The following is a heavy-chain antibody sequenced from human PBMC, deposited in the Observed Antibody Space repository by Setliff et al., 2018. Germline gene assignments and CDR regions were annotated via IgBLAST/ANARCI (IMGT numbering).Heavy chain of an antibody. J-gene: IGHJ1*01. D-gene: IGHD3-22*01. CDR1: GVFISPYY. Sequence: PDTLSLTCSVSGVFISPYYGIWIRHCPGKGLEWIGYIFYSGSARYNPSLESRVTMSVDTSKNQISLKLTSVTAADPAVYYRARQDRFYDRSVFVEYLQHWGQGPLVTVSS. CDR2: IFYSGSA. CDR3: ARQDRFYDRSVFVEYLQH. V-gene: IGHV4-59*08.